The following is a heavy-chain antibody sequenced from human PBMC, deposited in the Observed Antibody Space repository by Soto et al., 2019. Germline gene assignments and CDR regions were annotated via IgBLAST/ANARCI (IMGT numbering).Heavy chain of an antibody. V-gene: IGHV3-23*01. J-gene: IGHJ4*02. Sequence: EVQLLESGGGLVQPGGSLRLSCAASGFTFSSYAMSWVRQAPGKGLEWVSAISGSGGSTYYADSVKGRFTISRDNSKNTRYLQMHSLRAEDTAVYYCARRSSGWYFDYWGQGTLVTVSS. CDR1: GFTFSSYA. CDR2: ISGSGGST. CDR3: ARRSSGWYFDY. D-gene: IGHD6-19*01.